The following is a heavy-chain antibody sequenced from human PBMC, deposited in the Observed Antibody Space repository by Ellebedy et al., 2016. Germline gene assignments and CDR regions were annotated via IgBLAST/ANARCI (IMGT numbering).Heavy chain of an antibody. CDR1: GFTFSSYW. CDR2: IKPDGSVK. CDR3: ARDLTASGTLDY. Sequence: GGSLRLSCVASGFTFSSYWIHWVRQAPGKGLEWVADIKPDGSVKYYVDYVRGRLTISRDNARSSVYLQLNSLRVEDPAVYHCARDLTASGTLDYWGRGTLVTVSS. D-gene: IGHD3-9*01. V-gene: IGHV3-7*03. J-gene: IGHJ4*02.